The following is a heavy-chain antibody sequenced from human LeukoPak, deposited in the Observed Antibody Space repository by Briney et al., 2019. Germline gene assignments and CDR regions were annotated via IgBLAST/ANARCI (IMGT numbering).Heavy chain of an antibody. CDR1: GGSISTGDYY. CDR2: IYYNGGT. CDR3: ARVRGELVVDY. J-gene: IGHJ4*02. D-gene: IGHD1-1*01. V-gene: IGHV4-30-4*01. Sequence: PSETLSLTCTVSGGSISTGDYYWSWIRQTPGKGLEWIGYIYYNGGTYYNPSLRNRVTMSVDTSKNQFSLKLSYVIAADTAVYYCARVRGELVVDYWGQGTLVTVSS.